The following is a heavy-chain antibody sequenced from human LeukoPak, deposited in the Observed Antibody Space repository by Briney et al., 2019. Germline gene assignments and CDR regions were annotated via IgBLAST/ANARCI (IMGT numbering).Heavy chain of an antibody. CDR2: ISDSGANT. J-gene: IGHJ2*01. CDR1: GFTFSTYA. Sequence: GGSLRLSCAASGFTFSTYAMSWVRQAPGKGLEWVSTISDSGANTYYADSERGRFTISSDNSKNTLYLQKNSLRADDTAIYYCAKSMTLQWRGFFDLWGRGTHVTVS. CDR3: AKSMTLQWRGFFDL. V-gene: IGHV3-23*01. D-gene: IGHD6-19*01.